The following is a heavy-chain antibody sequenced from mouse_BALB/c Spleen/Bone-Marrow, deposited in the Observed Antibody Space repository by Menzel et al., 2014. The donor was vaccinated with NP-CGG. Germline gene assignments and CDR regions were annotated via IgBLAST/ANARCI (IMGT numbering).Heavy chain of an antibody. Sequence: EVKVVESGAELVKPGASVKLSCTASGFNIKDTYMHWVKQRPEQGLEWIGRTDPANGNTKYDPKFQGKATITADTPSNTAYLQLSSLTSEDTAVYYCARWLPLAYWGQGTLVTVSA. D-gene: IGHD2-2*01. CDR3: ARWLPLAY. V-gene: IGHV14-3*02. CDR1: GFNIKDTY. CDR2: TDPANGNT. J-gene: IGHJ3*01.